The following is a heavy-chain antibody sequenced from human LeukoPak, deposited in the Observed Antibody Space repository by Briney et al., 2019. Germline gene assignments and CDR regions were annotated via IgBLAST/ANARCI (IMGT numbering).Heavy chain of an antibody. V-gene: IGHV1-46*01. CDR3: AKESPLGTTAGGGWETDL. Sequence: ASVKVSCKASGYTFVNYSIHWVRQAPGQGLEWMGIINPSGGSTTYARKFQGRITTTRDVPSSTLYVELSSLRSEDTAVYYCAKESPLGTTAGGGWETDLWGQGTLVTVSS. D-gene: IGHD4-11*01. CDR1: GYTFVNYS. CDR2: INPSGGST. J-gene: IGHJ5*02.